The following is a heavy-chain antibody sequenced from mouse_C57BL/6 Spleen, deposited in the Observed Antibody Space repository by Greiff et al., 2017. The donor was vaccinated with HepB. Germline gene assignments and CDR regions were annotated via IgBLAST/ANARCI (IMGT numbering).Heavy chain of an antibody. CDR3: ARGFRYDGYWYFDV. D-gene: IGHD2-3*01. Sequence: EVKLMESGGGSVKPGGSLKLSCAASGFTFSSYAMSWVRQTPEKRLEWVATISDGGSYTYYPDNVKGRFTISRDNAKNNLYLQMSHLKSEDTAMYYCARGFRYDGYWYFDVWGTGTTVTVSS. CDR2: ISDGGSYT. V-gene: IGHV5-4*03. CDR1: GFTFSSYA. J-gene: IGHJ1*03.